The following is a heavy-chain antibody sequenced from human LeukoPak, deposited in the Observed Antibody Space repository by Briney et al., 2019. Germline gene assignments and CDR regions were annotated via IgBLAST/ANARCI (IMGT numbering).Heavy chain of an antibody. J-gene: IGHJ6*02. V-gene: IGHV1-69*04. CDR1: GGTFSSYA. Sequence: SVKVSCKASGGTFSSYAISWVRQAPGQGLEWMGRIIPILGIANYAQKFQGRVTITADKSTSTAYMELSSLRSEDTAVYYCARDPGFGPGSGSYYRYLYYYYYGMDVWGQGTTVTVSS. CDR2: IIPILGIA. D-gene: IGHD3-10*01. CDR3: ARDPGFGPGSGSYYRYLYYYYYGMDV.